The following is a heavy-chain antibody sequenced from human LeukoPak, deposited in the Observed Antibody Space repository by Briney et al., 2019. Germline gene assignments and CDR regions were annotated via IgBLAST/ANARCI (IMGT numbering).Heavy chain of an antibody. Sequence: HPGGSLRLSCAASGFVFSSYGIHWVRQAPGKGLEWVSFIRFDGTTQYYADSVKGRFTISRDNSKFTVHLLMTSLRPEDTAVYYCPKESNYDSSGYFNWGQGTLVTVSS. CDR3: PKESNYDSSGYFN. CDR1: GFVFSSYG. J-gene: IGHJ4*02. D-gene: IGHD3-22*01. CDR2: IRFDGTTQ. V-gene: IGHV3-30*02.